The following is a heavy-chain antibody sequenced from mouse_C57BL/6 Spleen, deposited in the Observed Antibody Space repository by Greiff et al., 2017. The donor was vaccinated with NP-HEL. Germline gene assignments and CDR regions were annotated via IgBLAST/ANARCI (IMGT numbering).Heavy chain of an antibody. V-gene: IGHV1-80*01. J-gene: IGHJ2*01. CDR2: IYPGDGDT. Sequence: QVQLKESGAELVKPGASVKISCKASGYAFSSYWMNWVKQRPGKGLEWIGQIYPGDGDTNYNGKFKGKATLTADKSSSTAYMQLSSLTSEDSAVYFCARRSIVTYFDYWGQGTTLTVSS. CDR3: ARRSIVTYFDY. D-gene: IGHD2-5*01. CDR1: GYAFSSYW.